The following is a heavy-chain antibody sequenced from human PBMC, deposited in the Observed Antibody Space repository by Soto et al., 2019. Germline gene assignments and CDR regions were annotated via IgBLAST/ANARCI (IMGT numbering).Heavy chain of an antibody. CDR3: ARCIGHCISTSCRHFDC. Sequence: ASVTVSCKASGYAFTSYCIHWVRKAPGQGLERMGWISAYNGNTNYAQKLQGRVTMTTDTSTSTAYMELRSLRSDDTAVYYCARCIGHCISTSCRHFDCWGQ. CDR2: ISAYNGNT. J-gene: IGHJ4*01. D-gene: IGHD2-2*01. CDR1: GYAFTSYC. V-gene: IGHV1-18*01.